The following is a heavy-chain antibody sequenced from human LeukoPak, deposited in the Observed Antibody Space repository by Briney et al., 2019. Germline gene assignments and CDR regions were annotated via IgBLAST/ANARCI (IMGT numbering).Heavy chain of an antibody. CDR1: GGSISSSSYY. CDR2: IYYSGST. J-gene: IGHJ5*02. V-gene: IGHV4-39*07. D-gene: IGHD1-26*01. CDR3: ARDRWIGIVGATGWFDP. Sequence: SETLSLTCTVSGGSISSSSYYWGWIRQPPGKGLEWIGSIYYSGSTYYNPSLKSRVTISVDTSKNQSSLKLSSVTAADTAVYYCARDRWIGIVGATGWFDPWGQGTLVTVSS.